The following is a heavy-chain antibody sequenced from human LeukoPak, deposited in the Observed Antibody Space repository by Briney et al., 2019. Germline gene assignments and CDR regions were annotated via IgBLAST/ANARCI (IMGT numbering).Heavy chain of an antibody. Sequence: GGSLRLSCAASGFTFSSHWMTWVRQAPGKGLEWVANIKEDGTRKNYMDSVKGRFTISRDNTKNTLYLQMNSLRAEDTAVYYCTKGTMIRGVSYHYYGMDVWGQGTTVTVSS. CDR3: TKGTMIRGVSYHYYGMDV. J-gene: IGHJ6*02. CDR1: GFTFSSHW. D-gene: IGHD3-10*01. V-gene: IGHV3-7*03. CDR2: IKEDGTRK.